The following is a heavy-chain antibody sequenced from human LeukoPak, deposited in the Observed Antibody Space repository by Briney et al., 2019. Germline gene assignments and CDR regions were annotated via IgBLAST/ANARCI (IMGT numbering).Heavy chain of an antibody. D-gene: IGHD2-21*02. J-gene: IGHJ4*02. CDR1: GFSFSTYG. V-gene: IGHV3-21*01. CDR2: ISGSTSYI. CDR3: AREGICGGDCYSGFDY. Sequence: GGSLRLSCAASGFSFSTYGMSWVRQAPGKGLEWVSSISGSTSYIYYADSVKGRLTISRDNAKNSLYLQMNSLRAEDTAVYYCAREGICGGDCYSGFDYWGQGTLVTVSS.